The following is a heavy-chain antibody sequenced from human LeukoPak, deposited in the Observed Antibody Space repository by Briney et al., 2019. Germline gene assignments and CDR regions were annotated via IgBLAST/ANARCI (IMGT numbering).Heavy chain of an antibody. Sequence: PSETLSLTCTVSGGSISSGNYYWSWIRQPPGKGLEWIGYIFHLGNTYYTPSLKSRVTISVDTSKNQFSLKLSSVTAADTAVYYCARKYPDHWFDPWGQGTLVTVSS. J-gene: IGHJ5*02. CDR1: GGSISSGNYY. CDR3: ARKYPDHWFDP. CDR2: IFHLGNT. V-gene: IGHV4-30-4*01. D-gene: IGHD6-6*01.